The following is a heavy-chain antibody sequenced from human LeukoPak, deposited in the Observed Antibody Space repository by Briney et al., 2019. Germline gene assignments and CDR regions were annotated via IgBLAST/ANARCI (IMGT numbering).Heavy chain of an antibody. CDR1: GFAFNSQT. CDR2: IKEDEIEI. V-gene: IGHV3-7*03. D-gene: IGHD4-17*01. Sequence: GGSLRLSCAASGFAFNSQTMSWVRQAPGKGLEWVASIKEDEIEIHYVDSVKGRFTISRDNSKNTLYLQMNSLRGEDTAVYYCAKHKENYGDSCLDDYWGQGTLVTVSS. J-gene: IGHJ4*02. CDR3: AKHKENYGDSCLDDY.